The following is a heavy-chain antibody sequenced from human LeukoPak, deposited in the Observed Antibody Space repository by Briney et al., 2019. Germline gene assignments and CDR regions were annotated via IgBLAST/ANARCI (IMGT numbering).Heavy chain of an antibody. D-gene: IGHD5-24*01. J-gene: IGHJ4*02. CDR2: INPSGGTT. CDR3: ARDRLLGDGYNDYFDY. V-gene: IGHV1-46*01. Sequence: ASVKVSCKASEYTFSSYYMHWVRQAPGQGLEWMGVINPSGGTTSYAQKFQGRVTMTRDTSTRTVYMELSSLRSEDTAVYYCARDRLLGDGYNDYFDYWGQGTLVTVSS. CDR1: EYTFSSYY.